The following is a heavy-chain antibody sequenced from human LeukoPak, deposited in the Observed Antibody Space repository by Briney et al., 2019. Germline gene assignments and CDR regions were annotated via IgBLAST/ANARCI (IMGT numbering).Heavy chain of an antibody. CDR1: GGSISQGHYY. CDR3: ASTKRGKYCSSTSCYIFDY. CDR2: FYYSGST. J-gene: IGHJ4*02. Sequence: SQTLSLTCPFSGGSISQGHYYGRWIRQPPGKAREGLGYFYYSGSTYYNPSLKSRVTISVDTSKNQFSLKLSSVTAADTAVYYCASTKRGKYCSSTSCYIFDYWGQGPLVAVSS. V-gene: IGHV4-30-4*01. D-gene: IGHD2-2*02.